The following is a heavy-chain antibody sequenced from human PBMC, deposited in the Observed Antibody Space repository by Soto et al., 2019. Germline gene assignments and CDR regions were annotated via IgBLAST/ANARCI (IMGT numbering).Heavy chain of an antibody. D-gene: IGHD6-13*01. CDR1: GGSISSDY. V-gene: IGHV4-4*07. J-gene: IGHJ4*02. CDR2: IYISENT. Sequence: ASETLSLTCTVSGGSISSDYWSWIRQPAGKGLEWIGRIYISENTHYNPSLRSRVSMSLDTSKNQLSLNLSSVTAADTAVYYCARGGGRSSWTSFDSWGQGTLVTVPS. CDR3: ARGGGRSSWTSFDS.